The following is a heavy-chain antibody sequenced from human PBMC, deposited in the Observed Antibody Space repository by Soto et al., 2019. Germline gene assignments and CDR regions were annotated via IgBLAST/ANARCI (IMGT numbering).Heavy chain of an antibody. V-gene: IGHV4-39*01. J-gene: IGHJ5*02. CDR2: IYYSGIT. D-gene: IGHD6-19*01. CDR3: ARHYSSGSRNWFDP. CDR1: GGSINSSSYF. Sequence: PSETPSITCSVSGGSINSSSYFWGWVRQPPGKGLEWIGSIYYSGITYYNPSLRSRVTISVDTSKNQFSMKLSSVTAADTAVFYCARHYSSGSRNWFDPWGKGTLVTVSS.